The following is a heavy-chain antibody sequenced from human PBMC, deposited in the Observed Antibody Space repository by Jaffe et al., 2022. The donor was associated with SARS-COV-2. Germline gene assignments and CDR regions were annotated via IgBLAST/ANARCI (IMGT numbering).Heavy chain of an antibody. CDR3: AKGEVLRFLEWLLPPLDY. Sequence: EVQLLESGGGLVQPGGSLRLSCAASGFTFSSYAMSWVRQAPGKGLEWVSAISGSGGSTYYADSVKGRFTISRDNSKNTLYLQMNSLRAEDTAVYYCAKGEVLRFLEWLLPPLDYWGQGTLVTVSS. J-gene: IGHJ4*02. V-gene: IGHV3-23*01. D-gene: IGHD3-3*01. CDR1: GFTFSSYA. CDR2: ISGSGGST.